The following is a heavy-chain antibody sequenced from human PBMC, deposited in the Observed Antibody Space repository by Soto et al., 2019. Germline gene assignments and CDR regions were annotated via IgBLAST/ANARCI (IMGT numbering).Heavy chain of an antibody. CDR1: GGSSSRGGYY. V-gene: IGHV4-31*01. CDR2: IYYSGST. J-gene: IGHJ6*02. Sequence: QVQLQESGPGLVKPSQTLSLTCTVSGGSSSRGGYYWSWIRQHQGKGLEWIGYIYYSGSTYYNPSLKSLVTISVDTSKNQFSLKLSSVTAADTAVYCCARTITLYGMDVWGQGTTVTVSS. CDR3: ARTITLYGMDV. D-gene: IGHD5-12*01.